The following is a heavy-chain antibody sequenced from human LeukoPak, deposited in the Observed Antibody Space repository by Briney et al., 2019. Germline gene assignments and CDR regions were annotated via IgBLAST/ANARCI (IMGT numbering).Heavy chain of an antibody. Sequence: PGGSLRLSCAASGFTFSSYSLNWVRQAPGKGLEWVSSISSSSSYIYYADSVKGRFTISRDNAKNSLFLQMNSLRVEDTAVYYCARDGRGDYCSGGSCLMFDPWGQGTLVTVSS. CDR3: ARDGRGDYCSGGSCLMFDP. CDR2: ISSSSSYI. J-gene: IGHJ5*02. CDR1: GFTFSSYS. D-gene: IGHD2-15*01. V-gene: IGHV3-21*01.